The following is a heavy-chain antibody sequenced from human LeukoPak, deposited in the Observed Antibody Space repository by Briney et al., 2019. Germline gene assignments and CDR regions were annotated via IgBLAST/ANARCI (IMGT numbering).Heavy chain of an antibody. CDR2: IKSKTDGGTT. J-gene: IGHJ4*02. V-gene: IGHV3-15*01. CDR1: EFTFSNAW. CDR3: TTAPYGSGSY. Sequence: GGSLRLSFAAPEFTFSNAWMSWFRKAQGKGLNWVGRIKSKTDGGTTDYAAPVKGRFTISRDDSKNTLYLQMNSLKTEDTAVYYCTTAPYGSGSYWGQGTLVTVSS. D-gene: IGHD3-10*01.